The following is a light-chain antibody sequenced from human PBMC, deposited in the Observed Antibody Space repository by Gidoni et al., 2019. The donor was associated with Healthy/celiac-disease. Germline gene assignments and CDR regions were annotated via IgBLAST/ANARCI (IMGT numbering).Light chain of an antibody. Sequence: DIQMTQSPSSLSASVGDRVTITCRASKSISSYLNWYQQKPGKAPKLLIYAASSLQRGVPSRFSGSGSGTDFTLTISSLQPEEFATYYCQQSYSTPGTFGQGTRLEIK. V-gene: IGKV1-39*01. J-gene: IGKJ5*01. CDR3: QQSYSTPGT. CDR1: KSISSY. CDR2: AAS.